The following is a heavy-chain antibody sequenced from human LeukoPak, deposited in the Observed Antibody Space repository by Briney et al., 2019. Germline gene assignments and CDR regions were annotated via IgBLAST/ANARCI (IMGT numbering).Heavy chain of an antibody. V-gene: IGHV1-8*03. D-gene: IGHD3-9*01. CDR1: GYTFTSYD. CDR2: MNPNSGNT. Sequence: GASVKVSCMASGYTFTSYDINWVRQATGQGLEWVGWMNPNSGNTGYAQKFQGGVTITRNTSISTAYMELSSLRSEDTAVYYCARGSSYYDILTGYGDYWGQGTLVTVSS. J-gene: IGHJ4*02. CDR3: ARGSSYYDILTGYGDY.